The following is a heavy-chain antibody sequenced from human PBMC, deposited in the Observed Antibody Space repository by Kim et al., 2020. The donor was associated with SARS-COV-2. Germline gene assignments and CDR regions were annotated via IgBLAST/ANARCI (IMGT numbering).Heavy chain of an antibody. V-gene: IGHV4-38-2*02. J-gene: IGHJ3*02. D-gene: IGHD5-12*01. CDR2: IYHSGST. Sequence: SETLSLTCTVSGYSISSGYYWGWIRQPPGKGLEWIGSIYHSGSTYYNPSLKSRVTISVDTSKNQFSLKLSSVTAADTAVYYCARDVDIVATIKAKSDAFDIWGQGTMVTVSS. CDR1: GYSISSGYY. CDR3: ARDVDIVATIKAKSDAFDI.